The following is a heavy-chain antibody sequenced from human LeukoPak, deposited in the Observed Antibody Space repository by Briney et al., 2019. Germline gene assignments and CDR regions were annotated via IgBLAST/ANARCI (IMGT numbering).Heavy chain of an antibody. Sequence: SETLSLTSADYGGTFSGYYWSWIRQPPGQGREWIGEINNSRSTNYNPSLKSRVTISVDTSKCQFSLRLPSVTAADTAVYCCARVRWGSRSTEDYWGQGILVTVSS. J-gene: IGHJ4*02. V-gene: IGHV4-34*01. D-gene: IGHD6-6*01. CDR3: ARVRWGSRSTEDY. CDR1: GGTFSGYY. CDR2: INNSRST.